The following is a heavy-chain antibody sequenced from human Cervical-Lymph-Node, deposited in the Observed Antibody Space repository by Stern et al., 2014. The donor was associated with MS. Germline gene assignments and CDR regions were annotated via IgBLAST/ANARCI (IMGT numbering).Heavy chain of an antibody. Sequence: QVQLVGSGGGLVKPGGSLRLSCAASGFSFRDYYMSWIRQAPGKGLEWVTYISGSTSYTKYADYVKGRFTISRDNTKNSLYLQMNSLSAEDTAVYYCARGYSSGWYAGSAYWGQGSLVTVSS. D-gene: IGHD6-19*01. CDR1: GFSFRDYY. V-gene: IGHV3-11*06. J-gene: IGHJ4*02. CDR2: ISGSTSYT. CDR3: ARGYSSGWYAGSAY.